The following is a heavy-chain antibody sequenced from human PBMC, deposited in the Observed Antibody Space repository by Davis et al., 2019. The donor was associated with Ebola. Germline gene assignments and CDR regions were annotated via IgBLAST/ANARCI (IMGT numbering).Heavy chain of an antibody. D-gene: IGHD6-19*01. CDR1: GFTFSSYW. V-gene: IGHV3-74*01. Sequence: GESLKISCAASGFTFSSYWMHWVRQAPGKGLVWVSRINSDGSSTTYADSVKGRFTISRDNAKNTLYLQMNSLRAEDTAVYYCASSGWYHTDYWGQGTLVTVSS. CDR2: INSDGSST. CDR3: ASSGWYHTDY. J-gene: IGHJ4*02.